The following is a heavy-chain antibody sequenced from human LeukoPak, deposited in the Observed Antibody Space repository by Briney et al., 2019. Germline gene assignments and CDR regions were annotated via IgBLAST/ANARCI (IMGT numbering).Heavy chain of an antibody. V-gene: IGHV4-34*01. CDR2: INHSGST. CDR3: AREGSSWYWGTATRGWYFDL. D-gene: IGHD6-13*01. J-gene: IGHJ2*01. Sequence: SETLSLICAVYGGSFSGYYWSWIRQPPGKGLEWIGEINHSGSTNYNPSLKSRVTISVDTSKNQFSLKLSSVTAADTAVYYCAREGSSWYWGTATRGWYFDLWGRGTLVTVSS. CDR1: GGSFSGYY.